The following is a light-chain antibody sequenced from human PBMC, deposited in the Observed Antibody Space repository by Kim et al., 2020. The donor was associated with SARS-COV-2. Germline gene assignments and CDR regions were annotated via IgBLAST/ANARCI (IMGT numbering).Light chain of an antibody. CDR3: SSYITRTGLYV. J-gene: IGLJ1*01. CDR1: SSDVSGYNY. CDR2: DVT. Sequence: QSITISCTGTSSDVSGYNYVSWYQQHAGKAPKLILYDVTNRPSGVANRFSGSKSGTTASLTISGLQADDEADYCCSSYITRTGLYVFGAGTKVTVL. V-gene: IGLV2-14*04.